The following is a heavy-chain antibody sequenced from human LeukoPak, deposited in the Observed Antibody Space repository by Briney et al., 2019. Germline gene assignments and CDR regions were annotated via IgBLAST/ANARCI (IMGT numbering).Heavy chain of an antibody. J-gene: IGHJ4*02. CDR1: GVMFPSYW. D-gene: IGHD3-10*01. V-gene: IGHV3-7*04. CDR2: IKQDGNEK. CDR3: ARRHHFGFLDS. Sequence: SGGSLRLSCAASGVMFPSYWMTWVRQAPGKGLEWVANIKQDGNEKYYVDSVKGRFTISRDNAKNSVYLQMNSLRAEDTAVYYCARRHHFGFLDSWGQGTLVTVSS.